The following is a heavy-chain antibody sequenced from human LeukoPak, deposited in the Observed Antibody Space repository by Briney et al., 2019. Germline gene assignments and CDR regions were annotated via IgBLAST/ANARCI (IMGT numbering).Heavy chain of an antibody. D-gene: IGHD5-12*01. CDR1: GFTLSTSW. CDR2: INQDSSEK. J-gene: IGHJ4*02. V-gene: IGHV3-7*01. CDR3: ARLNSEATIFGY. Sequence: PGGSLRLSCIASGFTLSTSWMSWVRQAPGKGLEWVANINQDSSEKLYVDSVKGRFTISRDNAKNSLYLQMNSLTAEDTAVYYCARLNSEATIFGYWGQGSLVTVSS.